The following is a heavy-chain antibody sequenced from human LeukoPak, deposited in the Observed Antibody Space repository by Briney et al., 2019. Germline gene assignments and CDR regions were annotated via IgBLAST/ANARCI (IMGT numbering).Heavy chain of an antibody. CDR2: NFYSGST. Sequence: SETLSLTCTVSGGSISTYYWSWIRQPPGKGLEWIGYNFYSGSTNYNPSLKSRVTISVETSMNQVSLRLSSVTAADTAVYYCARHGTISSESYFDYWGQGALVTVSS. D-gene: IGHD1-14*01. CDR1: GGSISTYY. J-gene: IGHJ4*02. CDR3: ARHGTISSESYFDY. V-gene: IGHV4-59*08.